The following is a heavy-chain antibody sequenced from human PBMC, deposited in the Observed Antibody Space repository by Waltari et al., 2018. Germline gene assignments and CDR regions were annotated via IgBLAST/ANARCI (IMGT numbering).Heavy chain of an antibody. CDR3: ARDPVVPKADNWFDP. CDR1: GFTFSSYW. Sequence: QVVESGGGLVQPGGSLRLSCAASGFTFSSYWMHWVRQAPGKGLVWVSRISTDGSSTKYADSVKGRFTISRDNAKNTLYLQMNSLRAEDTAVYYCARDPVVPKADNWFDPWGQGTLVTVSS. J-gene: IGHJ5*02. CDR2: ISTDGSST. V-gene: IGHV3-74*01. D-gene: IGHD2-2*01.